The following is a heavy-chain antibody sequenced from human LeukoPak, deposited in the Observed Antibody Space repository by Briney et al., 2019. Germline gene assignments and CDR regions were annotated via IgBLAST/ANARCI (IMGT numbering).Heavy chain of an antibody. J-gene: IGHJ4*02. Sequence: PGGSLRLSCAASGFTFSIYSMDWVRQAPGKGLEWVSSISSSGSYIYYADSLKGRFTISRDNAKNSLYLQMNSLRAEDTAVYYCARDLRDYGDYYFDYWGQGTLVTVSS. V-gene: IGHV3-21*01. D-gene: IGHD4-17*01. CDR2: ISSSGSYI. CDR1: GFTFSIYS. CDR3: ARDLRDYGDYYFDY.